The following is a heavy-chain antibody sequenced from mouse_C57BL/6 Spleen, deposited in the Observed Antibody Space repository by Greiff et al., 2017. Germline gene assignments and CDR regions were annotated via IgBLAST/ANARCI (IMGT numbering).Heavy chain of an antibody. CDR3: AREGRYGSNYWYFDV. Sequence: EVMLVESGPGMVKPSQSLSLTCTVTGYSITSGYDWHWIRHFPGNKLEWMGYISYSGSTNYNPSLKSRISITHDTFKNHFFLKLNSVTTEDTATYYCAREGRYGSNYWYFDVWGTGTTVTVSS. J-gene: IGHJ1*03. CDR1: GYSITSGYD. CDR2: ISYSGST. D-gene: IGHD1-1*01. V-gene: IGHV3-1*01.